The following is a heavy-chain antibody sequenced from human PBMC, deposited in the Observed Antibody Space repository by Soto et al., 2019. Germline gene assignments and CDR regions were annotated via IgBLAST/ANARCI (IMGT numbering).Heavy chain of an antibody. V-gene: IGHV3-15*01. J-gene: IGHJ6*03. Sequence: GGSPRLSCAASGFTFSNAWMSWVRQGPGKGLEWVGRIKSKTDGGTTDYAAPVKGRFTISRDDSKNTLYLQMNSLKTEDTAVYYCTTDIVVVPGADYYYMDGWGKGTTVIVSS. D-gene: IGHD2-2*01. CDR3: TTDIVVVPGADYYYMDG. CDR1: GFTFSNAW. CDR2: IKSKTDGGTT.